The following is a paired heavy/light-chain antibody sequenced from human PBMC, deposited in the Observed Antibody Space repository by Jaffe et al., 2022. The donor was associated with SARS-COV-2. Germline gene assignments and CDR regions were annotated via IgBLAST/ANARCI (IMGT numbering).Light chain of an antibody. Sequence: QSALTQPASVSGSPGQSITISCTGTSSDVGGYNYVSWYQQHPGKAPKLMIYEVSNRPSGVSNRFSGSKSGNTASLTISGLQAEDEADYYCSSYTSSSILAVFGGGTKLTVL. CDR2: EVS. V-gene: IGLV2-14*01. CDR1: SSDVGGYNY. CDR3: SSYTSSSILAV. J-gene: IGLJ2*01.
Heavy chain of an antibody. CDR2: ISSSGSTI. V-gene: IGHV3-11*01. D-gene: IGHD3-22*01. CDR3: ARSDSSGEYYFDY. Sequence: QVQLVESGGGLVKPGGSLRLSCAASGFTFSDYYMSWIRQAPGKGLEWVSYISSSGSTIYYADSVKGRFTISRDNAKNSLYLQMNSLRAEDTAVYYCARSDSSGEYYFDYWGQGTLVTVSS. CDR1: GFTFSDYY. J-gene: IGHJ4*02.